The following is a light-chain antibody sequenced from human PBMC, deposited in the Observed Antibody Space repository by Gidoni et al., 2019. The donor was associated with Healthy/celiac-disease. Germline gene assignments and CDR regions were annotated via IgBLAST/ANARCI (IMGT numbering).Light chain of an antibody. V-gene: IGKV2-28*01. CDR2: LGS. CDR3: MQALQTLLT. CDR1: QSLLTSNGYNY. Sequence: EIVITQSPLSLPVTLGEPASISCRSSQSLLTSNGYNYLDWYLQKPGQSPQLLIYLGSNRASGVPDRFSGSGSGTDFTLKISRVEAEDVGVYYCMQALQTLLTFGAGTKVDIK. J-gene: IGKJ3*01.